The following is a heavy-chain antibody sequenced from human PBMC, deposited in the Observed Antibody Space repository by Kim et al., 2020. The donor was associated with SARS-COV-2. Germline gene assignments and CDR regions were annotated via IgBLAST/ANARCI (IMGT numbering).Heavy chain of an antibody. CDR3: TRDSYGSGRVYDY. CDR1: GFTFGDYA. J-gene: IGHJ4*02. D-gene: IGHD3-10*01. V-gene: IGHV3-49*04. CDR2: IRSKAYGGTT. Sequence: GGSLRLSCTASGFTFGDYAMSWVRQAPGKGLEWVGFIRSKAYGGTTEYAASVKGRFTISRDDSKSIAYLQMNSLKTEDTAVYYCTRDSYGSGRVYDYWGQGTLVTVSS.